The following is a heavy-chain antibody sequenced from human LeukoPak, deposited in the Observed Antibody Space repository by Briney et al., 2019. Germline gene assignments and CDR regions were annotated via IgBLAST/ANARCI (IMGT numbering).Heavy chain of an antibody. CDR2: MNPNSGNT. CDR3: ARVITVVRGINYYYYMDV. J-gene: IGHJ6*03. D-gene: IGHD3-10*01. Sequence: ASVKVSCKASGGTFSSYAISWVRQATGQGLEWMGWMNPNSGNTGYAQKFQGRVTITRNTSISTAYMELSSLRSEDTAVYYCARVITVVRGINYYYYMDVWGKGTTVTVSS. CDR1: GGTFSSYA. V-gene: IGHV1-8*03.